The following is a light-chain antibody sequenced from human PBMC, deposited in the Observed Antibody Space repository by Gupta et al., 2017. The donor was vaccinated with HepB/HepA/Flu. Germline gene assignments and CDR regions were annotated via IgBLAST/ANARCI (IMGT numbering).Light chain of an antibody. CDR2: WAS. Sequence: DIVMTQSPDSLAVSLGERATINCKSSQSVLYSSNNKNYLAWYQQKPGQPPKLLIYWASTRESGVPDRFSGSGSGTDFTLTINSLQAEDVVVYYCQQDDSTPPSFGQGTKLEIK. CDR3: QQDDSTPPS. CDR1: QSVLYSSNNKNY. V-gene: IGKV4-1*01. J-gene: IGKJ2*03.